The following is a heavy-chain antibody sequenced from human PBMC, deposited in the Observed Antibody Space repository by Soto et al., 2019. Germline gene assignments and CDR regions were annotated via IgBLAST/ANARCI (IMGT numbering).Heavy chain of an antibody. J-gene: IGHJ4*02. D-gene: IGHD6-6*01. CDR2: IYWNDDK. CDR3: AHNHKNSSSSECFDY. V-gene: IGHV2-5*01. Sequence: QITLKESGPTLVKPTQTLTLTCTFSGFSLSTSGVGVGWIRQPPGKALEWLALIYWNDDKRYSPSLKSRLTIPKDTSKNQVVLTMTNMDPVDTATYYCAHNHKNSSSSECFDYWGQGTLVTVSS. CDR1: GFSLSTSGVG.